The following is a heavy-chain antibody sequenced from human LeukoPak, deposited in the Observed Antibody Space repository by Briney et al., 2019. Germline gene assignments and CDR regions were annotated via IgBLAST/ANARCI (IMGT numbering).Heavy chain of an antibody. CDR3: ARGRYNWNDPTFMCV. CDR2: ISSSGTTR. J-gene: IGHJ6*02. Sequence: GGSLRLSCAASGFTLSNYEMNWARQAPGKGLEWLSYISSSGTTRYYADSVKGRFTISRDNAKNSLYLQMNSLRAEDTALYYCARGRYNWNDPTFMCVWGQGTTVSVSS. D-gene: IGHD1-1*01. CDR1: GFTLSNYE. V-gene: IGHV3-48*03.